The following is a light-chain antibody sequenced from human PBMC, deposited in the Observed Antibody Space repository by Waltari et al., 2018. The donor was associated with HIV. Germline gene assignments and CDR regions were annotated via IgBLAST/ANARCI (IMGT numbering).Light chain of an antibody. CDR2: GVN. V-gene: IGLV2-14*01. CDR1: SSYIGLYHL. J-gene: IGLJ2*01. CDR3: SSFTSSRTVI. Sequence: QSALTQPASVSGSPGQSISIPCPGTSSYIGLYHLVSWYQQLPDGPPQLILVGVNIRPSYGSFLFSGSKSGATASLTISGLQAGDETVSVCSSFTSSRTVIFGGGTKVTVL.